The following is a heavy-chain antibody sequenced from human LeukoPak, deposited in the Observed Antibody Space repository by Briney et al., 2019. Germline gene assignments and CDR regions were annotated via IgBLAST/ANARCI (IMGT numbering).Heavy chain of an antibody. V-gene: IGHV1-18*04. CDR2: NSAYNGNT. D-gene: IGHD6-19*01. CDR3: AREPVAAPYYFDY. J-gene: IGHJ4*02. CDR1: GYTFTSYG. Sequence: AAVKVSCKASGYTFTSYGISWVRQAPGQGLEWMGWNSAYNGNTNYAQKLQGRVTMNTEKSRSTAYMEVRSLRSDDTAVYYCAREPVAAPYYFDYWGQGTLVTVSS.